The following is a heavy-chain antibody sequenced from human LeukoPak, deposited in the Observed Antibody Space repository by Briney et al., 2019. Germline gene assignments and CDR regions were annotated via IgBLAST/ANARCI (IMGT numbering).Heavy chain of an antibody. J-gene: IGHJ4*02. CDR3: ARVDGGPDY. D-gene: IGHD2-15*01. Sequence: ASVKVSCKASGYTFTSYGISWVRQAPGQGLEWMGWISTYNGDTTYAQKFQGRVTMTTETSTGTAYMELRSLRSDDTAVYYCARVDGGPDYWGQGTLLTVSS. CDR1: GYTFTSYG. CDR2: ISTYNGDT. V-gene: IGHV1-18*01.